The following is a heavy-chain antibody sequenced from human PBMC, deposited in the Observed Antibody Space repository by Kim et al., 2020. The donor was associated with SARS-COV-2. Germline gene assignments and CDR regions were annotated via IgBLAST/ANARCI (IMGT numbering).Heavy chain of an antibody. J-gene: IGHJ6*02. V-gene: IGHV1-2*04. CDR2: INPNSGGT. CDR3: ARDMLGQLEYDPYYYYGMDV. CDR1: GYTFTGYY. Sequence: ASVKVSCKASGYTFTGYYMHWVRQAPGQGLEWMGWINPNSGGTNYAQKFQGWVTMTRDTSISTAYMELSRLRSDDTAVYYCARDMLGQLEYDPYYYYGMDVWGQRTTVTVSS. D-gene: IGHD6-13*01.